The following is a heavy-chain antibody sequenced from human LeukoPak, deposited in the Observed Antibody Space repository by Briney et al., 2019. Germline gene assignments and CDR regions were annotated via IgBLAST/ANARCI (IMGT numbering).Heavy chain of an antibody. J-gene: IGHJ4*02. CDR3: ASFHYYDSSGYSGRDDY. CDR1: GYSISSGYY. D-gene: IGHD3-22*01. V-gene: IGHV4-38-2*02. Sequence: SSETLSLTCTVSGYSISSGYYWGWIRQPPGKGLEWIGSIYHSGSTYYNPSLKSRVTISVDTSKNQFSLKLSSVTAADTAVYYCASFHYYDSSGYSGRDDYWGQGTLVTVSS. CDR2: IYHSGST.